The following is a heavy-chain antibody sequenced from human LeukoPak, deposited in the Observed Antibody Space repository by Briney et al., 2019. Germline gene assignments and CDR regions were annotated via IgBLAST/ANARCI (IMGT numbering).Heavy chain of an antibody. J-gene: IGHJ4*02. D-gene: IGHD6-13*01. CDR2: ISYDGSNK. V-gene: IGHV3-30*18. Sequence: PGRSLRLSCSASGFTFSSYGMHWVRQAPGKGLEWVAVISYDGSNKYYADSVKGRFTISRDNSKNTLYLQMNSPRAEDTAVYYCAKVMWTGRGMDYWGQGTLVTVSS. CDR1: GFTFSSYG. CDR3: AKVMWTGRGMDY.